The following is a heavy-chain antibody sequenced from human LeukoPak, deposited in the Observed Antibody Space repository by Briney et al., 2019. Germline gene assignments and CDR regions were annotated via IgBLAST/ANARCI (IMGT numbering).Heavy chain of an antibody. CDR1: GYTFTSYG. CDR2: IIPIFGTA. D-gene: IGHD5-18*01. V-gene: IGHV1-69*13. CDR3: ARAVTAMVPADY. Sequence: SVKVSCKASGYTFTSYGISWVRQAPGQGLEWMGGIIPIFGTANYAQKFQGRVTITADESTSTAYMELSSLRSEDTAVYYCARAVTAMVPADYWGQGTLVTVSS. J-gene: IGHJ4*02.